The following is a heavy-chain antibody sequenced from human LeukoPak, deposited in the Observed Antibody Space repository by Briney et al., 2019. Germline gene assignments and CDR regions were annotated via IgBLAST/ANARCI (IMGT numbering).Heavy chain of an antibody. V-gene: IGHV1-24*01. CDR2: FDPEDGET. Sequence: ASVKVSCKVSGYTLTELSMHWVRQAPGKGLEWMGGFDPEDGETIYAQKFQGRVTMTEDTSTDTAYMELSSLRSEDTAVYYCATVAYIRFLEWSGFDYWGQGTLVTVSS. J-gene: IGHJ4*02. CDR3: ATVAYIRFLEWSGFDY. D-gene: IGHD3-3*01. CDR1: GYTLTELS.